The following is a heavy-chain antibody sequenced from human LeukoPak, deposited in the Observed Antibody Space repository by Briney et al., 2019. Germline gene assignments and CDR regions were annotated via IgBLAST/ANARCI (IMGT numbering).Heavy chain of an antibody. Sequence: GGSLRLSCAASGFTFSSYAMSWVRQAPGKGLAWVSAISGSGGSTYYADSVKGRFTISRDNSKNTLYLQMNSLRAEDTAVYYCARDGCSSTSCYAAWFDPWGQGTLVTVSS. J-gene: IGHJ5*02. D-gene: IGHD2-2*01. V-gene: IGHV3-23*01. CDR3: ARDGCSSTSCYAAWFDP. CDR2: ISGSGGST. CDR1: GFTFSSYA.